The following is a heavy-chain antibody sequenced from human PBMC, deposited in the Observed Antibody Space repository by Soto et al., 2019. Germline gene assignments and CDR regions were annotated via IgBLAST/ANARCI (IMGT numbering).Heavy chain of an antibody. Sequence: QVQLVQSGAEVKKPGASVKVSCKASGYTFTSYDINWVRQATGQGLEWMGWMNPNSGNTGYAQKFQGRVTMTRNTSISTAYMEMSSLRSEDTAVYYCARKRRFMVRGKGWFDPWGQGTLVTVSS. V-gene: IGHV1-8*01. CDR1: GYTFTSYD. J-gene: IGHJ5*02. D-gene: IGHD3-10*01. CDR3: ARKRRFMVRGKGWFDP. CDR2: MNPNSGNT.